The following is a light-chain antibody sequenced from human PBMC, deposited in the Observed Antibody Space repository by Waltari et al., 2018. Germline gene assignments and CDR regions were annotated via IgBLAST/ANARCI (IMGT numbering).Light chain of an antibody. Sequence: EIVLTQSPATLSLSPGERATLSCRASQSVGSSSLAWYQQKPGQAPRLVIYRASRRAPGIPDRFSGSGSGTDFSLTISRLEPEDFAVYYCQQHGTLPATFGQGTKVEIK. V-gene: IGKV3-20*01. CDR1: QSVGSSS. CDR2: RAS. J-gene: IGKJ1*01. CDR3: QQHGTLPAT.